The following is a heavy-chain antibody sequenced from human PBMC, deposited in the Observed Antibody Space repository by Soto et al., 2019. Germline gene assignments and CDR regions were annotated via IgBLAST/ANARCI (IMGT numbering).Heavy chain of an antibody. D-gene: IGHD1-1*01. J-gene: IGHJ5*02. CDR2: IAYDGSNR. Sequence: QVQLVESGGGVVQPGRSLRLSCAASGFSISRSAMHWVRQAPGKGLEWVAVIAYDGSNRWYADSAKGRFTISRDNSKITVYLQISSLRGEDTAVYYFARDLQAGTDNVNWFAPWGQGTLVTVSS. V-gene: IGHV3-30*04. CDR1: GFSISRSA. CDR3: ARDLQAGTDNVNWFAP.